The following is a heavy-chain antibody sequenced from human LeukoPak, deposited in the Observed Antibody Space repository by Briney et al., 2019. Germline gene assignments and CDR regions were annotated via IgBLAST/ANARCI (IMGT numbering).Heavy chain of an antibody. V-gene: IGHV3-30*02. Sequence: PGGSLRLSCAASGFTFSSYGMHWVRQAPGKGLEWVAFIRYDGSNKYYADSVKGRFTISRDNSKNTLYLQMNSLRAEDTAAYYCAKDKKRFCSSTSCSVSYFDYWGQGTLVTVSS. J-gene: IGHJ4*02. CDR3: AKDKKRFCSSTSCSVSYFDY. D-gene: IGHD2-2*01. CDR1: GFTFSSYG. CDR2: IRYDGSNK.